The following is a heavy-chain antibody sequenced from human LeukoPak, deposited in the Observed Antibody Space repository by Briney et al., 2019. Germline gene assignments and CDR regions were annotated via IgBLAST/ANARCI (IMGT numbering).Heavy chain of an antibody. J-gene: IGHJ5*02. CDR1: GESMIGHY. V-gene: IGHV4-34*01. Sequence: SETLSLTCAVYGESMIGHYWTWIRQPPGKRLEWIGEIHHSGGTNSNPSLKNRVTMSIDMSKNQFSLKLNSVTAADTAVYFCARATASGSGRAYDRWAQGSLVPVSS. CDR3: ARATASGSGRAYDR. D-gene: IGHD3-10*01. CDR2: IHHSGGT.